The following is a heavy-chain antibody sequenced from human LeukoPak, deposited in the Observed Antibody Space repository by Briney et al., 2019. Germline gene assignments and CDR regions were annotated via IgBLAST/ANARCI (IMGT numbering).Heavy chain of an antibody. CDR2: INPDSGGT. J-gene: IGHJ5*02. CDR3: TREARAGNWFDP. CDR1: GYTFTDYY. V-gene: IGHV1-2*02. Sequence: ASLKVSCKASGYTFTDYYIHWVRQAPGQRLEWVGWINPDSGGTNYAQNFQGRVTMTRDTSISTVYMELSRLRSDDTAVFYCTREARAGNWFDPWGQGTLVTVSS.